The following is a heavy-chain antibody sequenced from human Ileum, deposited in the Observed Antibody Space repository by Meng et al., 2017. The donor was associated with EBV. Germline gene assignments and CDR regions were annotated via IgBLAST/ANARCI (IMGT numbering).Heavy chain of an antibody. CDR1: GGSISSYY. CDR3: AKNRINMLD. Sequence: QLQESGPGLVKPSGTLSLTCTVSGGSISSYYWSWIRQPPGKGLEWIGYIYYSGSTNYNPSLKSRVTMSVDTSKNQFSLKLSSVTAADTAVYYCAKNRINMLDWGQGTLVTVSS. J-gene: IGHJ4*02. D-gene: IGHD3-10*02. CDR2: IYYSGST. V-gene: IGHV4-59*01.